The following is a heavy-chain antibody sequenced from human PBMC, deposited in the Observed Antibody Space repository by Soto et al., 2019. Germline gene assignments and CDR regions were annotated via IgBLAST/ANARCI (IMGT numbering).Heavy chain of an antibody. Sequence: GGSLRLSCAASGFSVGGNYMSWVRQAPGKGLELVSLIYSGGNPFYADSMKGRFTLSRDNSNNMLYLQMDSLRAEDTAVYYCARGPNSDCWGQGTLVTVSS. CDR1: GFSVGGNY. J-gene: IGHJ4*02. V-gene: IGHV3-53*01. D-gene: IGHD2-21*01. CDR3: ARGPNSDC. CDR2: IYSGGNP.